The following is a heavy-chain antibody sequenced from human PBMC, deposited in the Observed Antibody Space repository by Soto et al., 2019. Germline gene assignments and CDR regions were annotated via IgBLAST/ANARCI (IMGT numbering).Heavy chain of an antibody. Sequence: PGEFLKISCKGSGYSFTSNYAMSWVRQAPGKGLEWVSLISATGGGTYYADSVKGRFTISRDNSHNTLYLQVHSLTAEDTAVYYCAKDRRAGGNSAFYFDFWGQGAQVTVSS. J-gene: IGHJ4*02. CDR3: AKDRRAGGNSAFYFDF. CDR1: GYSFTSNYA. V-gene: IGHV3-23*01. CDR2: ISATGGGT. D-gene: IGHD3-16*01.